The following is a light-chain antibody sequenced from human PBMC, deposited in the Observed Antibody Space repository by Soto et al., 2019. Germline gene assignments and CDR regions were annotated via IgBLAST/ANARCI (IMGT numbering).Light chain of an antibody. Sequence: DVQMTQSPSSLSASVGDRVTITCQASQDISNYLNWYQQKPGKAPKLLIYGASTLETGVPSRFSGSGSGTDFTFDISSLQPEDIATYYCQHYDNLPLTFGPGTKVHIK. CDR3: QHYDNLPLT. J-gene: IGKJ3*01. CDR2: GAS. V-gene: IGKV1-33*01. CDR1: QDISNY.